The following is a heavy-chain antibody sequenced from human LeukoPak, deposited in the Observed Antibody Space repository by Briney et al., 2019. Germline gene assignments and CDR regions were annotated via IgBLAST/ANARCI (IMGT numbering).Heavy chain of an antibody. Sequence: GGSLRLSCAASGFTFSRYWMSWVRQAPGKGLEWVANIKQDGSEKYYVDSVKGRFTISRDNAKNSLYLQMNSLRAEDTAVYYCARVRYGYSYVRHAHPRYGMDVWGQGTTVTVSS. J-gene: IGHJ6*02. CDR2: IKQDGSEK. D-gene: IGHD5-18*01. CDR1: GFTFSRYW. CDR3: ARVRYGYSYVRHAHPRYGMDV. V-gene: IGHV3-7*01.